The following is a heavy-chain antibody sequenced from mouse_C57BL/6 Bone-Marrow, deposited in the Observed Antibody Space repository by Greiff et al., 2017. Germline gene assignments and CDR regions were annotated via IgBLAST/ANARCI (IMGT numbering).Heavy chain of an antibody. CDR2: ISSGSSTI. D-gene: IGHD2-4*01. Sequence: DVKLVESGGGLVKPGGSLKLSCAASGFTFSDYGMHWVRQAPEKGLGWVAYISSGSSTIYYADTVKGRFTISRDNAKHTLFLQMTSLRSEDTAMYYCARPDDYAWFAYWGQGTLVTVSA. V-gene: IGHV5-17*01. CDR3: ARPDDYAWFAY. J-gene: IGHJ3*01. CDR1: GFTFSDYG.